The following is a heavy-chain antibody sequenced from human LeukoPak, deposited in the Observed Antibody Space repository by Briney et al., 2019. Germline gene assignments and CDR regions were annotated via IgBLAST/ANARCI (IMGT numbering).Heavy chain of an antibody. Sequence: PSETLSLTCTVSGGSISSSSYYWGWIRQPPGKGLEWIGSIYYSGSTYYNPSLKSRVTISVDTSKNQFSLKLSSVTAADTAVYYCARDRLSSGSYYGTLMSGFDYWGQGTLVTVSS. CDR1: GGSISSSSYY. J-gene: IGHJ4*02. D-gene: IGHD1-26*01. CDR3: ARDRLSSGSYYGTLMSGFDY. CDR2: IYYSGST. V-gene: IGHV4-39*02.